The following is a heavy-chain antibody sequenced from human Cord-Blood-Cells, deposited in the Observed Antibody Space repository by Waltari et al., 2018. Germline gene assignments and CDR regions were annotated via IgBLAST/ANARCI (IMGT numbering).Heavy chain of an antibody. Sequence: QVQLVQSGAEVKKPGASVKVSCKASGYTFTGYYMHWVRQAPGQGLEWMGWINPNSGGTNYAQKFQCWVTMTRDTSISTAYMELSRLRSDDTAVYYCARSPNGSSSWFDPWGQGTLVTVSS. D-gene: IGHD6-6*01. J-gene: IGHJ5*02. V-gene: IGHV1-2*04. CDR1: GYTFTGYY. CDR2: INPNSGGT. CDR3: ARSPNGSSSWFDP.